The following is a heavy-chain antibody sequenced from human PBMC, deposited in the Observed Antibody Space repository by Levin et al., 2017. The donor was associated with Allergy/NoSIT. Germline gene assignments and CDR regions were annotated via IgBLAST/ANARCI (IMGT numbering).Heavy chain of an antibody. D-gene: IGHD3-22*01. V-gene: IGHV3-23*01. J-gene: IGHJ6*02. CDR3: AKGTSYYDSSGYYYGMDV. CDR1: GFTFSSYA. CDR2: ISGSGGST. Sequence: GGSLRLSCAASGFTFSSYAMSWVRQAPGKGLEWVSAISGSGGSTYYADSVKGRFTISRDNSKNTLYLQMNSLRAEDTAVYYCAKGTSYYDSSGYYYGMDVWGQGTTVTVSS.